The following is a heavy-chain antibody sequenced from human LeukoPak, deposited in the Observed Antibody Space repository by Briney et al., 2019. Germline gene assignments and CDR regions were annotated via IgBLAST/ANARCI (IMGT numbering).Heavy chain of an antibody. D-gene: IGHD6-19*01. J-gene: IGHJ4*02. Sequence: GGSLRLSCAAFGFAFSTYAMDWVRQAPGKGLQWVSAFSRRGTTHYADSVRGRFTISRDNSKNTLYLQMNSLRAEDTAVYYCAKSLPKRSKQWLVPPDYWGQGTLVTVSS. CDR1: GFAFSTYA. CDR2: FSRRGTT. V-gene: IGHV3-23*01. CDR3: AKSLPKRSKQWLVPPDY.